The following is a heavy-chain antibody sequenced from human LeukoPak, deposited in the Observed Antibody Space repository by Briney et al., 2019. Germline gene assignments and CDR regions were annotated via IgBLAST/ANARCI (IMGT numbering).Heavy chain of an antibody. D-gene: IGHD5-24*01. CDR2: ISSSGSTR. CDR3: ASREMATIVDY. CDR1: GFTFSSYE. J-gene: IGHJ4*02. Sequence: GGSLRLSCAASGFTFSSYEMNWVRQAPGKGLEWVSYISSSGSTRYYADSVKGRFTISRDNAKNSLYLQMNSLRAEDTAVYYCASREMATIVDYWGQGTLVTGSS. V-gene: IGHV3-48*03.